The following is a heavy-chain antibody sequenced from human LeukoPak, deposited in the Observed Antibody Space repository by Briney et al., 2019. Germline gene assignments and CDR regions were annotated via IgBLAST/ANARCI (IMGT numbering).Heavy chain of an antibody. Sequence: SETLSLTCTVSGGSISNYYWSWIRQPPGKGLEWIGYIYYSGSTKYSPSLKSRVTISVDTSKNQFSLRLSSVTAADTAVYYCARDWGVSARPGYMDVWGKGTTVTVSS. D-gene: IGHD6-6*01. J-gene: IGHJ6*03. V-gene: IGHV4-59*01. CDR1: GGSISNYY. CDR2: IYYSGST. CDR3: ARDWGVSARPGYMDV.